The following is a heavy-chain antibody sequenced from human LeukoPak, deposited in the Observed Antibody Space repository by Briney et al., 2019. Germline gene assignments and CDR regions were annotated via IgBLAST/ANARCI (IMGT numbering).Heavy chain of an antibody. D-gene: IGHD3-9*01. CDR1: GGSINSYY. V-gene: IGHV4-4*07. Sequence: PSETLSLTCTVSGGSINSYYWSWIRQPAGKGLEWIGRLYPSGTTNYNPSLKSRVTMSVDTSKNQFSLKLSSVTAADTAVYYCARDPGFYYDILTGYPSDAFEIWGQGTMVTVSS. J-gene: IGHJ3*02. CDR3: ARDPGFYYDILTGYPSDAFEI. CDR2: LYPSGTT.